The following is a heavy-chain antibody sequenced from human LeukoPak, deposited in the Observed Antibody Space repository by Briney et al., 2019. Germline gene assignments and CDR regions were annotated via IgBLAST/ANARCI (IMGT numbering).Heavy chain of an antibody. Sequence: TGESLQISCQGSGYSFTNYWISWVRQMPGKGLEWMGIINPGDSDTRYSPSFQGQVTISADKSITTAYLQWSSLKASDTAVYYCARATVTTIALIDYWGRGTLVTVSS. CDR3: ARATVTTIALIDY. CDR1: GYSFTNYW. CDR2: INPGDSDT. D-gene: IGHD4-17*01. V-gene: IGHV5-51*01. J-gene: IGHJ4*02.